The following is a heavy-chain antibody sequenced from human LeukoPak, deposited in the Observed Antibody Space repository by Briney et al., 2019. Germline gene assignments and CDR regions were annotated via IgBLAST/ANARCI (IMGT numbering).Heavy chain of an antibody. Sequence: GGSLRLSCAASGFTFSSYSMNWVRQAPGKGLEWVSYISSSSSTIYYADSVKGRFTISRDNAKNSLYLQMNSLRAEDTAVYYCAREGSTRAYSNYVSWFDPWGQGTLVTVSS. J-gene: IGHJ5*02. CDR3: AREGSTRAYSNYVSWFDP. CDR1: GFTFSSYS. CDR2: ISSSSSTI. V-gene: IGHV3-48*01. D-gene: IGHD4-11*01.